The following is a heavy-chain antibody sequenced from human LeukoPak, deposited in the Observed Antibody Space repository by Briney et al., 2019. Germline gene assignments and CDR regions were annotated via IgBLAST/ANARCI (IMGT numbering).Heavy chain of an antibody. J-gene: IGHJ4*02. V-gene: IGHV1-69*05. CDR2: IIPIFGTT. CDR1: GGAFSNYA. D-gene: IGHD5-12*01. Sequence: SVKVSCKASGGAFSNYAISWIRQAPGQGLEWMGRIIPIFGTTNYAQKFQGRVTITRNTSISTAYMELSGLRSEDTAVYYCARGRSTGYPYYFEYWGQGTLVTVSS. CDR3: ARGRSTGYPYYFEY.